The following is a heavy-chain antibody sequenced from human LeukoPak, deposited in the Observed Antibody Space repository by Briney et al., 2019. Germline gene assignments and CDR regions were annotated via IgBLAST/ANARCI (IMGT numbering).Heavy chain of an antibody. CDR1: GGSFSGYY. D-gene: IGHD4-11*01. CDR3: ARSYSNWNNWFDP. Sequence: PSETLSLTCTVYGGSFSGYYWSWIRQPPGKGLEWIGEINHSGSTNYNPSLKSRVTMSVDTSKNQFSLKLSSVTAADTAVYYCARSYSNWNNWFDPWGQGTLVTVSS. J-gene: IGHJ5*02. CDR2: INHSGST. V-gene: IGHV4-34*01.